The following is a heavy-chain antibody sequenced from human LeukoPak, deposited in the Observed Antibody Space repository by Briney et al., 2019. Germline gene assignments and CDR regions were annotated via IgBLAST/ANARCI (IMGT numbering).Heavy chain of an antibody. CDR2: IYSAGST. CDR1: GGSISRYY. J-gene: IGHJ4*02. Sequence: SETLSLTCTVSGGSISRYYWSWIRQPPGKGLEWIGYIYSAGSTNSNPSLKSRITISVDTSRNEFSLRLTSVTAAVTAVYYCPRHESAVGALFYWGQGSLVTVSS. D-gene: IGHD1-26*01. CDR3: PRHESAVGALFY. V-gene: IGHV4-59*08.